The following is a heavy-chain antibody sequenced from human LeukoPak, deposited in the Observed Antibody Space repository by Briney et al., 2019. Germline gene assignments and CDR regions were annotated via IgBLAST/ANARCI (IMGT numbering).Heavy chain of an antibody. J-gene: IGHJ4*02. CDR1: GLIFSSYA. D-gene: IGHD3-10*01. Sequence: GGSLRLSCAASGLIFSSYAMSWVRQAPGKGLEWVSGINYSGGSGGSTYYADSVSGRFTLSRDNSKNTLYLQMNSLRAEDTAVYYCAKSYGSGSYDCFDYWGQGTLVTVSS. CDR3: AKSYGSGSYDCFDY. CDR2: INYSGGSGGST. V-gene: IGHV3-23*01.